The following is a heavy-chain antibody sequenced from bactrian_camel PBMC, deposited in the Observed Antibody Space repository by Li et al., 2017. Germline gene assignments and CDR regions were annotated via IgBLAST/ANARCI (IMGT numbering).Heavy chain of an antibody. V-gene: IGHV3S1*01. CDR1: GYVFSSHC. Sequence: HVQLVESGGGSVPVGGSLRLSCASSVGYVFSSHCMGWFRQAPGKEREGVAAIHTAGSSTYYGDAVKGRFTISQEKSNNTVYLTMNSAKPEDTAMYYCAAVTFCRGSYCCRLDDLNKYNYWARGTQVTVS. J-gene: IGHJ4*01. D-gene: IGHD2*01. CDR2: IHTAGSST. CDR3: AAVTFCRGSYCCRLDDLNKYNY.